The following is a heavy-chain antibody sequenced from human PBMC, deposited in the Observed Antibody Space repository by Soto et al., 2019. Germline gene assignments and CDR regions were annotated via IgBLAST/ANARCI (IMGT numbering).Heavy chain of an antibody. CDR3: KRDPYCGSRYSFDS. V-gene: IGHV3-33*01. CDR2: IWYDGSNK. D-gene: IGHD1-26*01. Sequence: QVQLVESGGGVVQPGRSLRLSCAASGFSFTNYGMHWVRQAPGKGLEWVAVIWYDGSNKYYADSVKGRFAISKDNSQNTMYLQMNNLRPENTDVYYGKRDPYCGSRYSFDSWGQGTLGTVSS. J-gene: IGHJ4*02. CDR1: GFSFTNYG.